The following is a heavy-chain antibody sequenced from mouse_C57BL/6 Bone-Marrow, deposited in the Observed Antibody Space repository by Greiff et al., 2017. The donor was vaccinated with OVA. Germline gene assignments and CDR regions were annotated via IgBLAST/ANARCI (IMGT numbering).Heavy chain of an antibody. V-gene: IGHV1-64*01. D-gene: IGHD1-1*01. CDR1: GYNFTSYW. Sequence: QVQLQQPGAELVKPGASVKLSCKASGYNFTSYWMHWVKQRPGQGLEWIGMIHPNSGSTNYNEKFKSKATLTVDKSSSTAYMQLSSLTSEDSAVYYYARRGYYGSSYFDYWGQGTTLTVSS. CDR3: ARRGYYGSSYFDY. CDR2: IHPNSGST. J-gene: IGHJ2*01.